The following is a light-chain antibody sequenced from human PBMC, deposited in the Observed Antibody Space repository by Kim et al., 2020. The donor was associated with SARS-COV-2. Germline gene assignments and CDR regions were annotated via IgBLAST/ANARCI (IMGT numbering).Light chain of an antibody. CDR2: GAS. CDR3: QQYNNWPVT. CDR1: QSVSGN. J-gene: IGKJ4*02. Sequence: VSPGERATLSCRASQSVSGNLAWYQQKPGQAPRLLIYGASTRATGIPARFSGSGSGTEFTLTISSLQSEDFAVYYCQQYNNWPVTFGGGTKVDIK. V-gene: IGKV3D-15*01.